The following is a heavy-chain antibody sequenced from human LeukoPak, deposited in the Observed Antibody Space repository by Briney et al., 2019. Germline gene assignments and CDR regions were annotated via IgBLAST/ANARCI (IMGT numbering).Heavy chain of an antibody. CDR1: GGSLNDAS. Sequence: PSETLSLTCTVSGGSLNDASWNWLRKPPGQGLEWIGYIYHSGGTNYNPSLKSRVTISLHTTKSQFSLKLSSVTAADTAVYYCARVGTYHRSLDSWGQGTLVTVSS. J-gene: IGHJ4*02. D-gene: IGHD2-2*01. CDR3: ARVGTYHRSLDS. CDR2: IYHSGGT. V-gene: IGHV4-59*01.